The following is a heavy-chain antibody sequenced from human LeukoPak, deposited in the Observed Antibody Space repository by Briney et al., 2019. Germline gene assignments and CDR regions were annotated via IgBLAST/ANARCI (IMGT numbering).Heavy chain of an antibody. Sequence: SSVKVSCKCSGGTFSSYAISWVRQAPGQGLEGMGRIIPILCTENYAQKFQGSVTITTDESTRTAYMDMSSLKSEDTAVYYCARGPYSSGWYPDFDYWGQGTLVTVSS. J-gene: IGHJ4*02. V-gene: IGHV1-69*05. CDR1: GGTFSSYA. CDR3: ARGPYSSGWYPDFDY. D-gene: IGHD6-19*01. CDR2: IIPILCTE.